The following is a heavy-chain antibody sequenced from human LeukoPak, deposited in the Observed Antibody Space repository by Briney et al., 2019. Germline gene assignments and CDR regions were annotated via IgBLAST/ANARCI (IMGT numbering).Heavy chain of an antibody. Sequence: RASVKVSCKASGYTFTSCYMHWVRQAPGQGLEWMGMINPSGGSTSYAQKFQGRVTMTRDTSTSTVYMELSSLRSEDTAVYYCARGGTAMAPADYWYFDLWGRGTLVTVSS. V-gene: IGHV1-46*01. CDR3: ARGGTAMAPADYWYFDL. D-gene: IGHD5-18*01. CDR1: GYTFTSCY. CDR2: INPSGGST. J-gene: IGHJ2*01.